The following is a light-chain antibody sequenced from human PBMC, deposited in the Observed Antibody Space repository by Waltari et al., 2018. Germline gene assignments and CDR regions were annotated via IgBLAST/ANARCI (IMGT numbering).Light chain of an antibody. CDR2: DAS. CDR3: QQRSSWPS. V-gene: IGKV3-11*01. CDR1: QSVSTY. J-gene: IGKJ4*01. Sequence: EIVLKQSPDTLSLSPGERATLSCRASQSVSTYLAWYQQKPGQAPRLLIYDASNRATGIPARFSGSGSGTDFTLTISSLEPEDFAVYYCQQRSSWPSFGGGTKVEIK.